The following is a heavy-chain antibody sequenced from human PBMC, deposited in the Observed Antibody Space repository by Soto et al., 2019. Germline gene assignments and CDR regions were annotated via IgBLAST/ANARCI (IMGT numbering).Heavy chain of an antibody. CDR1: GYTFTSYG. CDR3: ARDVGSGWYEDYYYGMDV. J-gene: IGHJ6*02. CDR2: ISAYNGNT. V-gene: IGHV1-18*04. Sequence: ASVKVSCKASGYTFTSYGISWVRQAPGQGLEWMGWISAYNGNTNYAQKLQGRVTMTTDTSTSTAYMELRSLRSDDTAVYYCARDVGSGWYEDYYYGMDVWGQGTTVTVSS. D-gene: IGHD6-19*01.